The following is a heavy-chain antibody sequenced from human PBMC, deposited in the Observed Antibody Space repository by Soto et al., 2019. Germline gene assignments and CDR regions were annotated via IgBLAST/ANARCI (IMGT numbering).Heavy chain of an antibody. CDR3: ARDHCSSTSCYSP. CDR2: ISSSSSSYI. V-gene: IGHV3-21*01. CDR1: RFTFSSYS. D-gene: IGHD2-2*01. J-gene: IGHJ4*02. Sequence: PGGSLRLSCAASRFTFSSYSMNWVRQAPGKGLEWVSSISSSSSSYIYYADSVKGRFAISRDNAKNSLYLQMNSLRAEDTAVYYCARDHCSSTSCYSPWGQGTLVTVSS.